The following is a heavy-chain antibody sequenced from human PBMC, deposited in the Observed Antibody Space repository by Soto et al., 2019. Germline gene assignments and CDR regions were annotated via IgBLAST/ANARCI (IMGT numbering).Heavy chain of an antibody. CDR2: ISGSGGST. CDR1: GFTFSSYA. Sequence: EVQLLESGGGLVQPGGSLRLSCAASGFTFSSYAMSWVRQAPGKGLEWVSAISGSGGSTYYADSVKGRFTISRDNYKDTLYLQMNSLRAEDTAVYYCAKGGRRCSGGSCYSTWYFALWGRGTLVTVSS. V-gene: IGHV3-23*01. CDR3: AKGGRRCSGGSCYSTWYFAL. D-gene: IGHD2-15*01. J-gene: IGHJ2*01.